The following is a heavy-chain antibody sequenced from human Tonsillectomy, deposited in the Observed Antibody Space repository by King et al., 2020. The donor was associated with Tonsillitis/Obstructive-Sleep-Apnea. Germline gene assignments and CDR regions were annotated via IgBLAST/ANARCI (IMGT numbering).Heavy chain of an antibody. Sequence: VQLTQWGAGQLKPSETLSLTCGVCGGSFSGYYWSWIRQPPGKGLEWIGEINHSGSTNYNPSLKSRVTISVDTSKYQFSLKLSSVTAADTAVYYCARVAVRYDYVWGSYRYSTFDYWGQGPLVTVSS. CDR1: GGSFSGYY. V-gene: IGHV4-34*01. CDR2: INHSGST. D-gene: IGHD3-16*02. CDR3: ARVAVRYDYVWGSYRYSTFDY. J-gene: IGHJ4*02.